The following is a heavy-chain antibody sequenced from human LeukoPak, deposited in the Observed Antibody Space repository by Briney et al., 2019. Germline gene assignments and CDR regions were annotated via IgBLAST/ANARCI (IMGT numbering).Heavy chain of an antibody. CDR3: ARATTYDILTGYFDY. J-gene: IGHJ4*02. CDR2: ISSSSSYI. D-gene: IGHD3-9*01. V-gene: IGHV3-21*01. CDR1: GFTFGSYT. Sequence: PRGSLRLSCAASGFTFGSYTMNWVRQAPGKGLEWVSSISSSSSYIYYADSVKGRFTMSRENAKNSLYLQMNSLRAEDTAVYYCARATTYDILTGYFDYWGQGTLVTVSS.